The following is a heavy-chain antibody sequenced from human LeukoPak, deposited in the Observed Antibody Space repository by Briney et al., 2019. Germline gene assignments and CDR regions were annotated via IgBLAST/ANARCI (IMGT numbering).Heavy chain of an antibody. D-gene: IGHD6-19*01. CDR1: GFTVSSYG. CDR3: AKDLEQWLVSSWDY. J-gene: IGHJ4*02. V-gene: IGHV3-23*01. Sequence: GGSLRLSCAASGFTVSSYGMSWVRQAPGKGLEWVSAISGSGGNTYYADSVKGRFTISRDKSKNTLYLQMNSLRAEDTAVYYCAKDLEQWLVSSWDYWGQGTLVTVSS. CDR2: ISGSGGNT.